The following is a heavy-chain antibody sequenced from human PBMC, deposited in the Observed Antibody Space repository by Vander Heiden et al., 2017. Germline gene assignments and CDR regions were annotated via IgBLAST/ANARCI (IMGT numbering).Heavy chain of an antibody. CDR3: ARGGGMDV. V-gene: IGHV1-8*01. J-gene: IGHJ6*02. CDR1: GYTLTSQG. Sequence: VQLSQSGSELKMPGASINCVCQVPGYTLTSQGSNRVRQATGQGHEWMGWMNPNSGNTGYAQKFQGRVTMTRNTSISTAYMELSSLRSEDTAVYYCARGGGMDVWGQGTTVTVSS. CDR2: MNPNSGNT.